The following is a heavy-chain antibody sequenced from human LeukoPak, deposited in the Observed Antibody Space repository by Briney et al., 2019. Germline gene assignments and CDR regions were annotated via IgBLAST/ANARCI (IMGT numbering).Heavy chain of an antibody. D-gene: IGHD2-2*01. CDR3: AKGHCSSTSCSYFDY. Sequence: PGGSLRLSCAASGFTFSSYAMSWVRQAPGKGLEWVSAISGSGGSTYYADSVKGRFAISRDNSKNTLYLQMRSLRAEDTAIYYCAKGHCSSTSCSYFDYWGQGTLVTVSS. V-gene: IGHV3-23*01. J-gene: IGHJ4*01. CDR1: GFTFSSYA. CDR2: ISGSGGST.